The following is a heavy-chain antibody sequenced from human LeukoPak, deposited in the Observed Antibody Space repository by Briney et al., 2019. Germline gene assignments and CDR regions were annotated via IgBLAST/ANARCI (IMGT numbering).Heavy chain of an antibody. CDR3: ARGGHRSGWYGWFDP. CDR2: INHSGST. CDR1: GGSFSGYY. D-gene: IGHD6-19*01. J-gene: IGHJ5*02. Sequence: NPSETLSLTCAVYGGSFSGYYWSWIRQPPGKGLEWLGEINHSGSTNYNPSLKSRVTISVDTSKNQFSLKLSSVTAADTAVYYCARGGHRSGWYGWFDPWGQGTLVTVSS. V-gene: IGHV4-34*01.